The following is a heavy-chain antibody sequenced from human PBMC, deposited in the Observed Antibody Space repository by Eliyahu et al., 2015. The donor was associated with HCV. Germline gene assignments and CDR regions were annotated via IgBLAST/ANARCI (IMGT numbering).Heavy chain of an antibody. V-gene: IGHV3-33*01. CDR2: IWHDGSEK. CDR1: GFRFNSCG. J-gene: IGHJ5*02. D-gene: IGHD6-13*01. Sequence: QVQLVESGGGVAQPGGSLRLSCATSGFRFNSCGMHWVRQAPGKGLEWVGVIWHDGSEKYYGDSVKGRFTISRDNSKNTLYLQMDSLRVEDTAVYYCARDHDCGTSWYDPLDPWGQGTPVTVSS. CDR3: ARDHDCGTSWYDPLDP.